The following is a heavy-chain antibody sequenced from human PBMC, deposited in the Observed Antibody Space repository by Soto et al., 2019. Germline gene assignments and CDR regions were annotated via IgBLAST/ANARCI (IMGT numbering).Heavy chain of an antibody. J-gene: IGHJ4*02. D-gene: IGHD1-1*01. CDR3: ARAPYIYNLRYLDF. CDR1: GGSFSGYY. CDR2: MNHLRFT. Sequence: QVQLQQWGAGLLKPSETLSLTCAVYGGSFSGYYWSWIRQPPGKGLEWIGEMNHLRFTNHNPSLKSRVTISVDTSKNQFSLKLTSVTAADTAVYYCARAPYIYNLRYLDFWGQGLLVTVSS. V-gene: IGHV4-34*01.